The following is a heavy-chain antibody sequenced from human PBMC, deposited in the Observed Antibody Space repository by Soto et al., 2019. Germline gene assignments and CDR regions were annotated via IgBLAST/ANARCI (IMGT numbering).Heavy chain of an antibody. CDR1: GASISGFY. CDR3: VRDGTKTLRDWFDP. D-gene: IGHD1-1*01. J-gene: IGHJ5*02. CDR2: TYATGTT. V-gene: IGHV4-4*07. Sequence: SETLSLTCTFSGASISGFYWSWIRKSAGKGLEWIGRTYATGTTDYNPSPKSRVMMSVDTSKKQFSLKLRSVTAADTAVYYCVRDGTKTLRDWFDPWGQGISVTVSS.